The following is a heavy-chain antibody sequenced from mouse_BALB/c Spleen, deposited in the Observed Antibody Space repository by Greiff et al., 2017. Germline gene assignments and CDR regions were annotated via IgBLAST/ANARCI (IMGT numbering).Heavy chain of an antibody. CDR3: ARILLRGYAMDY. J-gene: IGHJ4*01. CDR2: ISTYYGDA. V-gene: IGHV1S137*01. Sequence: QVQLQQSGAELVRPGVSVKISCKGSGYTFTDYAMHWVKQSHAKSLEWIGVISTYYGDASYNQKFKGKATMTVDKSSSTAYMELARLTSEDSAIYYCARILLRGYAMDYWGQGTSVTVSS. CDR1: GYTFTDYA. D-gene: IGHD1-1*01.